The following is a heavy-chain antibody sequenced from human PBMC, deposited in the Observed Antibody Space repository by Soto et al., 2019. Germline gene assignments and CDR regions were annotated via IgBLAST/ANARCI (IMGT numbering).Heavy chain of an antibody. Sequence: PGGSLRLSCAASGFTFSSYAMSWVRQAPGKGLEWVSAISGSGGSTYYADSVKGRFTISRDNSKNTLYLQMNSLRAEDTAVYYCAKDKETVLEWLFRYYYGMDVWGQGTTVTVSS. D-gene: IGHD3-3*01. CDR2: ISGSGGST. CDR1: GFTFSSYA. CDR3: AKDKETVLEWLFRYYYGMDV. J-gene: IGHJ6*02. V-gene: IGHV3-23*01.